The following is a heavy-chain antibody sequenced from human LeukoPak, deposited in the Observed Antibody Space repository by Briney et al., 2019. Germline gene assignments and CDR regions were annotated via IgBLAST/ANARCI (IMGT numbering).Heavy chain of an antibody. V-gene: IGHV1-46*01. Sequence: ASVKVSCKASGYTFTNFYMPWVRQAPGQGLEWMGIINPSGGTTNYAQKIQGRVTMTRDTSTSTVYMELSSLRSEDTAVYYCARGRYSSAYWGQGTLVTVSS. CDR2: INPSGGTT. J-gene: IGHJ4*02. D-gene: IGHD3-22*01. CDR1: GYTFTNFY. CDR3: ARGRYSSAY.